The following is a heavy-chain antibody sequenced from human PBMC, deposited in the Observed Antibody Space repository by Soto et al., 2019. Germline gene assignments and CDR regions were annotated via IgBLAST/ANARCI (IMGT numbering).Heavy chain of an antibody. Sequence: QITLKESGPTLVKPTQTLTLTCTFSGFSLTASGVGVGWIRQPPEKALEWLAVIYWDDDKRYSPSLQSRLTINKDTPKNQVVLTMTNRDPVDTATYYCAHIMISFGGIMRKDAFDIWGQGTVVTVSS. CDR3: AHIMISFGGIMRKDAFDI. J-gene: IGHJ3*02. CDR1: GFSLTASGVG. V-gene: IGHV2-5*02. CDR2: IYWDDDK. D-gene: IGHD3-16*01.